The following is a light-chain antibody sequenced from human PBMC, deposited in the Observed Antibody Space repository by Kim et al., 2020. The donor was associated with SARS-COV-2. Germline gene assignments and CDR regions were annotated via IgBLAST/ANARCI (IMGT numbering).Light chain of an antibody. J-gene: IGKJ4*02. CDR2: GAS. Sequence: LAPGESAALSCSASQRVGSCYVWYHQKPGQAPRIVIYGASSRATDIPDRISGSGSGTEFTLTISSLLSEDFAVYYCQQHNNWPLTFGGGTKVDIK. CDR1: QRVGSC. V-gene: IGKV3-15*01. CDR3: QQHNNWPLT.